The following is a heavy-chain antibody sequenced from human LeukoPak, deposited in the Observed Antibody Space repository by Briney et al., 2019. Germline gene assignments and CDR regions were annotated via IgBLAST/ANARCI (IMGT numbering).Heavy chain of an antibody. V-gene: IGHV4-34*01. Sequence: SETLSLTCAVYGGSFSGYYWSWIRQPPGKGLEWIGEINHSGSTNYNPSLKSRVTISVDTSKNQFSLKLSSVTAADTAVYYCARGRSDSSSWYRDDWFDPWGQGTLVTVSS. D-gene: IGHD6-13*01. CDR2: INHSGST. J-gene: IGHJ5*02. CDR1: GGSFSGYY. CDR3: ARGRSDSSSWYRDDWFDP.